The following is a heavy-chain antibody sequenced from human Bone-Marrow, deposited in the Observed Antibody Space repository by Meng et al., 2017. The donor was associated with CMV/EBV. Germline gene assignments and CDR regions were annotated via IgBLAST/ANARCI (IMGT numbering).Heavy chain of an antibody. Sequence: ASVKVSCKASGYTFTGYYMHWVRQAPGQGLEWMGWINPNSGGTNYAQKFQGRVTMTRDTSISTAYMELSRLRSDDTAVYYCARELRYFDWLRLGNYWYFDLWGRGTRVTVSS. D-gene: IGHD3-9*01. CDR1: GYTFTGYY. CDR2: INPNSGGT. J-gene: IGHJ2*01. V-gene: IGHV1-2*02. CDR3: ARELRYFDWLRLGNYWYFDL.